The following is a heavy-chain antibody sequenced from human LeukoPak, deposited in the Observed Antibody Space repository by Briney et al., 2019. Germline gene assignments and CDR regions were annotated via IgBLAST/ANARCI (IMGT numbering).Heavy chain of an antibody. Sequence: GGSLRLSCAASGFTVSSNYMSWVRQAPGKGLEWVSVIYSGGSTYYADSVKGRFTISRDNSKNTLYLQMNSLRAEDTAVYYCAREVDYYYMDVWGKGTTVTVSS. CDR3: AREVDYYYMDV. V-gene: IGHV3-53*01. CDR1: GFTVSSNY. J-gene: IGHJ6*03. CDR2: IYSGGST.